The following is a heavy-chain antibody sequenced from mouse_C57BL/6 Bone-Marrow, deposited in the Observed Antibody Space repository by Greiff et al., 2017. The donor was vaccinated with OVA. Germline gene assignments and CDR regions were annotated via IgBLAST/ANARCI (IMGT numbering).Heavy chain of an antibody. D-gene: IGHD1-1*01. CDR3: TTLTTVVATRFAY. CDR1: GFNIKDDY. Sequence: EVQRVESGAELVRPGASVKLSCTASGFNIKDDYMHWVKQRPEQGLEWIGWIDPENGDTEYASKFQGKATITADPSSNTAYLQLSSLTSEDTAVYYCTTLTTVVATRFAYWGQGTLVTVSA. V-gene: IGHV14-4*01. J-gene: IGHJ3*01. CDR2: IDPENGDT.